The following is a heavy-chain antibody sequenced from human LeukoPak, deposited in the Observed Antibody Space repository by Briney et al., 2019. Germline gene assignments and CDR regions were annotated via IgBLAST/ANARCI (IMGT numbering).Heavy chain of an antibody. CDR1: GCTVSSNN. J-gene: IGHJ4*02. CDR3: ARDRSECSGGSCYSGGFDY. V-gene: IGHV3-53*01. CDR2: VYIGDST. D-gene: IGHD2-15*01. Sequence: AAGSLRLSCAASGCTVSSNNKSWIRQPPGQGLGLDWVVYIGDSTYYAYSVKRRFTVSRDISKNTMYVQMNSLKADDTAVYYCARDRSECSGGSCYSGGFDYWGQGTLVTVSS.